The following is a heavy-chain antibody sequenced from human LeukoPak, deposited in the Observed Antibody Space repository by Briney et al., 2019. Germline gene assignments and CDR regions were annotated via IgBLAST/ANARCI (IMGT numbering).Heavy chain of an antibody. V-gene: IGHV3-7*01. J-gene: IGHJ5*02. D-gene: IGHD1-1*01. CDR1: GFTFSSYW. CDR3: ARDPSQLSEHWFDP. Sequence: SGGSLRLSCAASGFTFSSYWMSWVRQAPGKGLEWVANIKQDGSEKYYVDSVKGRFTISRDNAKNSLYLQMNSLRAEDTAVYYCARDPSQLSEHWFDPWGQGTLVTVSS. CDR2: IKQDGSEK.